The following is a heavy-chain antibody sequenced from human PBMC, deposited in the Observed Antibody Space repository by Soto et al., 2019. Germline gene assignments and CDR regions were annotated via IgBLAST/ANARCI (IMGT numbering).Heavy chain of an antibody. CDR3: ARDARVHYGDYGTFDY. Sequence: GGSLRLSCAASGFTFSSYGMHWVRQAPGKGLEWVAVIWYDGSNKYYADSVKGRFTISRDNSKNTLYLQMNSLRAEDTAVYYCARDARVHYGDYGTFDYWGQGTLVTVSS. CDR2: IWYDGSNK. CDR1: GFTFSSYG. J-gene: IGHJ4*02. V-gene: IGHV3-33*01. D-gene: IGHD4-17*01.